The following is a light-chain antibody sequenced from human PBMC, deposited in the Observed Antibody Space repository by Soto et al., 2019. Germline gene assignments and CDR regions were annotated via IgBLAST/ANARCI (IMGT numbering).Light chain of an antibody. Sequence: EIVVTQSPGTLSLSPGERVTRSCRASQSVSSNLACYQQKPGQAPRLLIYGASTRATDIPVRFSGSGSGTEFTHTISSLQSEDFAVYYCQQRSNCPITFGQGTRLEIK. J-gene: IGKJ5*01. V-gene: IGKV3-15*01. CDR2: GAS. CDR1: QSVSSN. CDR3: QQRSNCPIT.